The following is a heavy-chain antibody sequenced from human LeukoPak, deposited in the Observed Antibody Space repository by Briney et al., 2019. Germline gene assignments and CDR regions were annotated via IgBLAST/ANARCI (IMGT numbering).Heavy chain of an antibody. Sequence: GGSLRLSCAASGLTFSSHWMHWVRQVPGKGLLWVSRINSDGSATIYADSVRGRFTISRDNAKNTLYLQMSGLRVEDTAVYHCASDSPYYGMDVWGQGTTVTVSS. CDR2: INSDGSAT. J-gene: IGHJ6*02. CDR1: GLTFSSHW. V-gene: IGHV3-74*01. CDR3: ASDSPYYGMDV.